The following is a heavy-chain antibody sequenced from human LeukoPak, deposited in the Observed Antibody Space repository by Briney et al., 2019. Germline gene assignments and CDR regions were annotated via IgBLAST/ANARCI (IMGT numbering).Heavy chain of an antibody. V-gene: IGHV3-20*04. D-gene: IGHD6-19*01. J-gene: IGHJ4*02. CDR2: INWNGGST. CDR3: ARAPGYSSGWYPFDY. Sequence: GGSLRLSCAAPGFTFDDYGMSWVRQAPGKGLEWVSGINWNGGSTGYADSVKGRFTISGDNAKNSLYLQMNSLRAEDTALYYCARAPGYSSGWYPFDYWGQGTLVTVSS. CDR1: GFTFDDYG.